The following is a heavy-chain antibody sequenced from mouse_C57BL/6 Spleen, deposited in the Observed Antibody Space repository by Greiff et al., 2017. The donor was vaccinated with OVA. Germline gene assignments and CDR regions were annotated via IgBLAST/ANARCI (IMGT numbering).Heavy chain of an antibody. J-gene: IGHJ1*03. V-gene: IGHV5-17*01. Sequence: EVQLQESGGGLVKPGGSLKLSCAASGFTFSDYGMHWVRQAPEKGLEWVAYISSGSSTIYYADTVKGRFTISRDNAKNTLFLQMTSLRSEDTAMYYCARGDYYDYDWYFDVWGTGTTVTVSS. CDR2: ISSGSSTI. D-gene: IGHD2-4*01. CDR1: GFTFSDYG. CDR3: ARGDYYDYDWYFDV.